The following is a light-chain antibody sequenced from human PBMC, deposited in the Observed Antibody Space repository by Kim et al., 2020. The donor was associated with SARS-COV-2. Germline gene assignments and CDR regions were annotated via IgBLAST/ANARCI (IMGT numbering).Light chain of an antibody. CDR1: QSVSSSH. V-gene: IGKV3-20*01. Sequence: EIALTQSPGTLSLSPGERATLSCRASQSVSSSHLAWYQQKPGQAPRLLLSGASSRATGIPDRFSGSGSGTDFTLTISRLEPEDFAVYYCQQFGSSYTFGQGTKVDIK. J-gene: IGKJ2*01. CDR3: QQFGSSYT. CDR2: GAS.